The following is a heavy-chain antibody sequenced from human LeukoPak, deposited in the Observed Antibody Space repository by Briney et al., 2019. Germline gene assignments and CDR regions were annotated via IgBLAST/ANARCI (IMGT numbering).Heavy chain of an antibody. CDR1: GYTFTSYG. Sequence: GASVKVSCKASGYTFTSYGISWVRQAPGQGLEWMGWISAYNGNTIYAQKLQGRVTMTTDTSTSTAYMELRSLRSDDTAVYYCARLGYYYDSSGYYFDYWGQGTLVTVSS. V-gene: IGHV1-18*01. D-gene: IGHD3-22*01. J-gene: IGHJ4*02. CDR2: ISAYNGNT. CDR3: ARLGYYYDSSGYYFDY.